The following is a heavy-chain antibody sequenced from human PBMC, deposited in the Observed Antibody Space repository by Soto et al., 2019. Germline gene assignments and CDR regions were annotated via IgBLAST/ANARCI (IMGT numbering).Heavy chain of an antibody. CDR1: GFSLSTNEVG. D-gene: IGHD3-10*01. CDR2: IYGDDDK. CDR3: SQRPFRSGSPPFDY. V-gene: IGHV2-5*02. J-gene: IGHJ4*02. Sequence: QITLKESGPTLVKPTQTLTLTCTFSGFSLSTNEVGVGWIRQPPGKALEWLALIYGDDDKRYSPSLKSRLTITKDTSKNQVVLTMTNMDPVDTATYYCSQRPFRSGSPPFDYWGQGTLVTVSS.